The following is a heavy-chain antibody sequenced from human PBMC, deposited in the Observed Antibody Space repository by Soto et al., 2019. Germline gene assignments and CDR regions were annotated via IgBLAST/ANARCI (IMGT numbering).Heavy chain of an antibody. CDR3: ARARSSSYAYYYYMDV. V-gene: IGHV3-48*01. D-gene: IGHD6-13*01. Sequence: GGSLRLSCAASGFTFSSYSMNWVRQAPGKGLEWVSYISSSSSTIYYADSVKGRFTISRDNAKNSLYLQMNSLRAEDTAVYYCARARSSSYAYYYYMDVWGKGTTVTVSS. J-gene: IGHJ6*03. CDR2: ISSSSSTI. CDR1: GFTFSSYS.